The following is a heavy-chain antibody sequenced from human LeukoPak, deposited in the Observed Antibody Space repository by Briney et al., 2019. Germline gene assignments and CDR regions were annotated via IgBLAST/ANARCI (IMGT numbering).Heavy chain of an antibody. CDR3: ARAITNYGYIFDC. Sequence: GGSLRLSCAASGFTFSSYSMNWVRQAPGKGLEWVSSISSSSSYIYYADSVKGRFTISRDNAKNSLSLQMNSLRAEDTAVYYCARAITNYGYIFDCWGQGTLVTVSS. CDR2: ISSSSSYI. D-gene: IGHD5-18*01. J-gene: IGHJ4*02. CDR1: GFTFSSYS. V-gene: IGHV3-21*01.